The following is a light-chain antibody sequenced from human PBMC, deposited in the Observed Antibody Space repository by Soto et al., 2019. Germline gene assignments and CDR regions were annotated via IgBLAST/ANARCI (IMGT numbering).Light chain of an antibody. V-gene: IGLV4-69*01. CDR1: SGHSSYA. CDR3: QTWGTGIRV. J-gene: IGLJ2*01. Sequence: QLVLTQSPSASASLGASVKLTCTLSSGHSSYAIAWHQQQPEKGPRYLMKLNSDGSHSKGDEIPDRFSGSSSGAERYLTISSLQSEDEAVYYCQTWGTGIRVFGGGTKLTVL. CDR2: LNSDGSH.